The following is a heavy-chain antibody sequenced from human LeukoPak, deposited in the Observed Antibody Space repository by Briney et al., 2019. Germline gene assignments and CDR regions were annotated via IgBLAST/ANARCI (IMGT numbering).Heavy chain of an antibody. J-gene: IGHJ6*02. V-gene: IGHV3-7*03. D-gene: IGHD3-16*01. CDR1: GFTFNTYA. Sequence: GGSLRLSCVVSGFTFNTYAMNWVRQAPGKGLEWVASINHNGNVNYYVDSVKGRFTISRDNAKNSLYMQMSNLRAEDTAVYFCARGGGLDVWGQGATVTVSS. CDR3: ARGGGLDV. CDR2: INHNGNVN.